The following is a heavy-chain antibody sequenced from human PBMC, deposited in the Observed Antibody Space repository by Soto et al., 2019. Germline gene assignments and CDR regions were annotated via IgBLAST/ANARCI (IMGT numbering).Heavy chain of an antibody. CDR1: GYSFTSYW. V-gene: IGHV5-51*01. CDR3: ARSITGTTMRYYYYGMDV. D-gene: IGHD1-7*01. Sequence: GESRKISCKGSGYSFTSYWIGWVRQMPGKGLEWMGIIYPGDSDTRYSPSFQGQVTISADKSISTAYLQWSSLKASDTAMYYCARSITGTTMRYYYYGMDVWGQGTTVTVSS. J-gene: IGHJ6*02. CDR2: IYPGDSDT.